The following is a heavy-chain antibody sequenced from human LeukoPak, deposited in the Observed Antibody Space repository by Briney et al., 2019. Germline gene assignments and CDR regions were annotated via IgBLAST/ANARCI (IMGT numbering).Heavy chain of an antibody. V-gene: IGHV3-20*04. D-gene: IGHD3-3*01. CDR2: INWNGDTT. Sequence: GGSLRLSCAASGFTFDDYGMTWVRQVPGKGLEWVSDINWNGDTTSYADSVKGRFTISRDNAKNSLYLQMNSLRAEDTALYYCARFFGVLERPFDYWGQGTLVTVSS. CDR3: ARFFGVLERPFDY. CDR1: GFTFDDYG. J-gene: IGHJ4*02.